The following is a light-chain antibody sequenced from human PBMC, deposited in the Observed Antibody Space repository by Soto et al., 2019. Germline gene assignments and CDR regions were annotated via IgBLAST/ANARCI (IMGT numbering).Light chain of an antibody. CDR1: SSDVGGYNY. CDR3: TSYTSSSTVVI. V-gene: IGLV2-14*01. J-gene: IGLJ2*01. CDR2: EVS. Sequence: QSALTQPASVSGSPGQSITISCTGTSSDVGGYNYVSWYQQHPGKAPKLMIYEVSNRPSGVSNRFSGSKSGNTASLTISGLQADDDGNYYCTSYTSSSTVVIFGGGTKVTVL.